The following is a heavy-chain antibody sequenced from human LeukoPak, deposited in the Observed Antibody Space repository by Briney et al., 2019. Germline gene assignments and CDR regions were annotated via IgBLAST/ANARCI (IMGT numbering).Heavy chain of an antibody. J-gene: IGHJ6*03. CDR2: IYTGSKK. CDR3: ARLETSNHDFWSGRPRGYMEV. Sequence: GGSLRLSCVASAFSVSRNHVTWVRQAPGKGLEWVSLIYTGSKKDYADSVKGRFTISRDNSKNTVYLQTNSLRTEDTAVYYCARLETSNHDFWSGRPRGYMEVWGKGTTVTVSS. CDR1: AFSVSRNH. V-gene: IGHV3-53*01. D-gene: IGHD3-3*01.